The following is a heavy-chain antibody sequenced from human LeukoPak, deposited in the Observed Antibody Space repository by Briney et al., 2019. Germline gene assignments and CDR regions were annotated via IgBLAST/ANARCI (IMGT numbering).Heavy chain of an antibody. D-gene: IGHD3-10*01. CDR3: ARDLPITYYYGSGGFESFDY. V-gene: IGHV1-18*01. CDR2: ISAYNGNT. J-gene: IGHJ4*02. Sequence: GASVKVSCKASGYTFTSYGISWVRQAPGQGLEWMGWISAYNGNTNYVQKLQGRVTMTTDTSTSTAYMELRSLRSDDTAVYYCARDLPITYYYGSGGFESFDYWGQGTLVTVSS. CDR1: GYTFTSYG.